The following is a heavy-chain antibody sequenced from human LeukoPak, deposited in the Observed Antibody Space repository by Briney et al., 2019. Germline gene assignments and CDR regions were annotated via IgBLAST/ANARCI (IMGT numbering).Heavy chain of an antibody. CDR2: IYYSGST. D-gene: IGHD4-17*01. J-gene: IGHJ6*03. CDR3: ARQSNLNDYGDPPYYYYYYMDV. Sequence: SETLSLTCTVSGGSISSYYWSWIRQPPGKGLEWIGYIYYSGSTNYNPSLKSRVTISVDTSKNQFSLKLSSVTAADTAVYYCARQSNLNDYGDPPYYYYYYMDVWGKGTTVTVSS. CDR1: GGSISSYY. V-gene: IGHV4-59*08.